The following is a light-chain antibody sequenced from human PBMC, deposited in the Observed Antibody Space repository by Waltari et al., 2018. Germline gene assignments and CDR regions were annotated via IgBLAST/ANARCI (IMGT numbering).Light chain of an antibody. CDR2: HAS. Sequence: EVVLTQSQATLSLSPGETATLSCRASQSVYTFLAWYQQKPGQAPRLLIYHASKRATGTPARFSGSGSGTDFTLTISSLEPEDSAVYFCQQRANWPPLTFGGGTKVEIK. J-gene: IGKJ4*01. CDR3: QQRANWPPLT. CDR1: QSVYTF. V-gene: IGKV3-11*01.